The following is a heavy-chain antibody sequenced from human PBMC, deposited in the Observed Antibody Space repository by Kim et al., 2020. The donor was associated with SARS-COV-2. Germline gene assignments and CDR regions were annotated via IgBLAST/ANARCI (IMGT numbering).Heavy chain of an antibody. CDR3: ARHQRGGVVAARPYYFDY. J-gene: IGHJ4*02. Sequence: VTISGDTSKNQFSLKLSSVTAADTAVYYCARHQRGGVVAARPYYFDYWGQGTLVTVSS. V-gene: IGHV4-39*01. D-gene: IGHD3-22*01.